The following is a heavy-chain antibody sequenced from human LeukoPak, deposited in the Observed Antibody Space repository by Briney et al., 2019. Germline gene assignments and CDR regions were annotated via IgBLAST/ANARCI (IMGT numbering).Heavy chain of an antibody. V-gene: IGHV1-2*02. J-gene: IGHJ4*02. D-gene: IGHD3-16*01. CDR3: VRPGLRVSGSFNF. CDR2: INPNSGGT. CDR1: GYTFTEYN. Sequence: ASVKVSCKASGYTFTEYNIHWVRQAPGQGLEWMGWINPNSGGTNYAQKFQGRVTMTRDTSINTAYMEVSRLSSDDTAVYYCVRPGLRVSGSFNFWGQGTLVTVSS.